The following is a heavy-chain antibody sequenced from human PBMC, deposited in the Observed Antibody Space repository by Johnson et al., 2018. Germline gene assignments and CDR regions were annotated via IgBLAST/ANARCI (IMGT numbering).Heavy chain of an antibody. CDR1: GFMFSSYG. CDR2: IWKDGNHK. V-gene: IGHV3-33*06. J-gene: IGHJ3*01. CDR3: VKERAPFDAFDV. Sequence: QVQLVQSGGGVVQPGRSLRLSCAASGFMFSSYGMHWVRQAPGKGLAWVAVIWKDGNHKFYADSVKGRFTFSRDNFKNSLDLQMKSLRVEDTAIYYCVKERAPFDAFDVWGRGTLVTVSS.